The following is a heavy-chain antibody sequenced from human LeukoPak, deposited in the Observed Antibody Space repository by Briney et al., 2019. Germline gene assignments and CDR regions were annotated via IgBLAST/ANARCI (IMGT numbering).Heavy chain of an antibody. CDR1: GGSISSYY. Sequence: PSETLSLTCTVSGGSISSYYWSWIRQPPGKGLEWIGYIYYSGSTNYNPSLKSRVTISVGTSKNQFSLKLSSVTAADTAVYYCARADYYDSSGYYGRFDYWGQGTLVTVSS. V-gene: IGHV4-59*01. CDR2: IYYSGST. CDR3: ARADYYDSSGYYGRFDY. D-gene: IGHD3-22*01. J-gene: IGHJ4*02.